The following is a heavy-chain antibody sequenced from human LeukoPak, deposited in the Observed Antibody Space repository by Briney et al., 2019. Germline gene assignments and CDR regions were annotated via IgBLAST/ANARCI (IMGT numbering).Heavy chain of an antibody. CDR1: GDSMSSFY. J-gene: IGHJ4*02. V-gene: IGHV4-4*07. Sequence: SETLSLTCTVSGDSMSSFYWDWIRQPAGKGLQWIGRIYTSGVTNYNPSLKSRVTMSVDTSSNQFSLKLNSVTAADTAVYYCAREWTSGDGSGYPYYFDYWGQGTLVTVSS. CDR3: AREWTSGDGSGYPYYFDY. D-gene: IGHD3-22*01. CDR2: IYTSGVT.